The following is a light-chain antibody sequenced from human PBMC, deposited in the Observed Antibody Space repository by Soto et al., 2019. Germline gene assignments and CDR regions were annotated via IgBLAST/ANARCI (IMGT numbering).Light chain of an antibody. V-gene: IGKV2-28*01. CDR1: QSLLYNNTYNY. J-gene: IGKJ5*01. Sequence: EIVMIQSPLTLPVTPGEPASTSCRSSQSLLYNNTYNYLDWYVQKPGQSPQLLIYFGSNRAPGVPDRFSGSGSGTDFTLKINRVEAEDVGTYYCMQALQSLTFGQGTRLEI. CDR3: MQALQSLT. CDR2: FGS.